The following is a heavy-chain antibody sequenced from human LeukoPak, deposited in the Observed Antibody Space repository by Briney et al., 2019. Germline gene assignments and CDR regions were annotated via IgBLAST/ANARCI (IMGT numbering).Heavy chain of an antibody. Sequence: GESLRISCKDSGYSFTSYWIGWVRQMPGKGLEWMGIIYPGDSDTRYSPSFQGQVTISADKSINTAYLQWSSLKAPDTAMYYCARSRAPGAADAFDIWGQGTMATVSS. CDR2: IYPGDSDT. V-gene: IGHV5-51*01. D-gene: IGHD7-27*01. CDR1: GYSFTSYW. CDR3: ARSRAPGAADAFDI. J-gene: IGHJ3*02.